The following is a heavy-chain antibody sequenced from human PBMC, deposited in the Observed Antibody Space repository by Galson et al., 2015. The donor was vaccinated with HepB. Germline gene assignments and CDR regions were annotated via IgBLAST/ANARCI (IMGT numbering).Heavy chain of an antibody. Sequence: SETLSLTCSVSGVSISGRSSYWVWIRQPPGKGLEYIGSIYYTGNTYYNPSLKSRVTTSLDTSKNQFSLKLTSVTATDTAVYYCARAAGDTWTYAMDVWGQGTTVTVSS. CDR2: IYYTGNT. D-gene: IGHD6-13*01. J-gene: IGHJ6*02. CDR1: GVSISGRSSY. V-gene: IGHV4-39*01. CDR3: ARAAGDTWTYAMDV.